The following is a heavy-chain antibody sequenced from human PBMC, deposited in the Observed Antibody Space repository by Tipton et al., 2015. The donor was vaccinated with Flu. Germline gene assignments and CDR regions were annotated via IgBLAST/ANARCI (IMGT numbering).Heavy chain of an antibody. V-gene: IGHV4-59*01. CDR1: GSSISSYY. CDR3: ARRDYSNYVSEPKNWFDP. J-gene: IGHJ5*02. D-gene: IGHD4-11*01. Sequence: TLSLTCTVSGSSISSYYWSWIRRPPGKGLEWIAYIYYTGSTNYNPSLKSRVTMSVDTSKNQFSLRLSSVTAADTAVYYCARRDYSNYVSEPKNWFDPWGQGTLVTVSS. CDR2: IYYTGST.